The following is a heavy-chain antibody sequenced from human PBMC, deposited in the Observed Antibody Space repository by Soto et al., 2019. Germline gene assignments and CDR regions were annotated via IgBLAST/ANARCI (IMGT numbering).Heavy chain of an antibody. J-gene: IGHJ3*02. V-gene: IGHV4-59*08. CDR1: GGSISSYY. CDR3: ARQGYCSSTSCHDAFDI. D-gene: IGHD2-2*01. CDR2: IYYSGST. Sequence: SETLSLTCTVSGGSISSYYWSWIRQPPGKGLEWIGYIYYSGSTNYNPSLKSRVTISVDTSKNQFSLKLSSVTAADTAVYYCARQGYCSSTSCHDAFDIWGQGTMVTVSS.